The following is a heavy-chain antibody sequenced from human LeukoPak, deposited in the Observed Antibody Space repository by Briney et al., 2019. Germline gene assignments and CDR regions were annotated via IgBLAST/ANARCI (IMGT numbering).Heavy chain of an antibody. J-gene: IGHJ4*02. D-gene: IGHD3-10*01. V-gene: IGHV3-13*01. CDR3: ARGGLWFGELLPAFDFDY. CDR2: IGNAGDT. CDR1: GFTFSRYD. Sequence: GGSLRLSCAASGFTFSRYDMHWVRQATGKGLEWVSGIGNAGDTYYPGSVKGRFTISRENAKNSLYLQMNSLRAGDTAVYYCARGGLWFGELLPAFDFDYWGQGTLVTVSS.